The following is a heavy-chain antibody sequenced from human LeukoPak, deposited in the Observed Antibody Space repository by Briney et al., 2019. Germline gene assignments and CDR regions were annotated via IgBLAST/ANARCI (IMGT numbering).Heavy chain of an antibody. CDR2: IKEDGSDK. CDR1: GFTFSGHW. J-gene: IGHJ4*02. V-gene: IGHV3-7*01. Sequence: GGSLRLSCAVSGFTFSGHWMTWVRQAPGKGLEWVANIKEDGSDKYYVDSVKGRFTISRDNAKNSLYLHMNSLQAEDTAVYYCARDQSYGRRFGFDYWGQGTLVTVSS. CDR3: ARDQSYGRRFGFDY. D-gene: IGHD3-10*01.